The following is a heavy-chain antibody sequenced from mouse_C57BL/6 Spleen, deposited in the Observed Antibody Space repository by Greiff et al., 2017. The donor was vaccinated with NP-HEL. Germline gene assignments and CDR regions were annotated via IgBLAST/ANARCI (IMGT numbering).Heavy chain of an antibody. CDR1: GYSFTSYY. CDR3: ARSMSIYDGYPYAMDY. V-gene: IGHV1-66*01. D-gene: IGHD2-3*01. Sequence: QVQLQQSGPELVKPGASVKISCKASGYSFTSYYIHWVKQRPGQGLEWIGWIYPGSGNTKYNEKFKGKATLTADTSSSTAYMQLSSLTSEDSAVYYCARSMSIYDGYPYAMDYWGQGTSVTVSS. J-gene: IGHJ4*01. CDR2: IYPGSGNT.